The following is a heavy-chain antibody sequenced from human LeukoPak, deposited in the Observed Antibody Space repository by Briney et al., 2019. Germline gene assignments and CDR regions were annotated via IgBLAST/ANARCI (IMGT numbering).Heavy chain of an antibody. CDR1: GGSISTYY. Sequence: SETLSLTCTVSGGSISTYYWSWIRQPPGKGLEWIGYIYYSVSINYNPSLKSRVTISVDTSKNQFSLKLSSVTAAGTAVYYCARSRGYSYGTTFLDYWGQGTLVTVSS. J-gene: IGHJ4*02. CDR2: IYYSVSI. V-gene: IGHV4-59*08. D-gene: IGHD5-18*01. CDR3: ARSRGYSYGTTFLDY.